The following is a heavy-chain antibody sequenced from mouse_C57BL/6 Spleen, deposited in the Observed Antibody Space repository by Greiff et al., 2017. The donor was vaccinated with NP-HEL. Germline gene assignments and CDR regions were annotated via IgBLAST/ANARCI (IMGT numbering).Heavy chain of an antibody. D-gene: IGHD1-1*01. CDR3: ARRMYYGSSYWYFDV. J-gene: IGHJ1*03. CDR2: ISSGGSYT. Sequence: DVHLVESGGDLVKPGGSLKLSCAASGFTFSSYGMSWVRQTPDKRLEWVATISSGGSYTYYPDSVKGRFTISRDNAKNTLYLQMSSLKSEDTAMYYCARRMYYGSSYWYFDVWGTGTTVTVSS. V-gene: IGHV5-6*01. CDR1: GFTFSSYG.